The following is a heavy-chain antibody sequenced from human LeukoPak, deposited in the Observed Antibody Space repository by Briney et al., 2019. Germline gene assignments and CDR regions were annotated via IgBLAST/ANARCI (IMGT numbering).Heavy chain of an antibody. Sequence: SETLSLTCTVSGGSISSYYWSWIRQPPGKGLEWIGYIYYSGSTNYNPSLKSRVTISVDTSKNQFSLKLSSVTAADTAVYYCARHPHVDTATALFDYWGQGTLVTVSS. J-gene: IGHJ4*02. CDR3: ARHPHVDTATALFDY. CDR1: GGSISSYY. D-gene: IGHD5-18*01. CDR2: IYYSGST. V-gene: IGHV4-59*08.